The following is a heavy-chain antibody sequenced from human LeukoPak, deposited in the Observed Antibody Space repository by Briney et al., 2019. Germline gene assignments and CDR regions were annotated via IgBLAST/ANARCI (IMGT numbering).Heavy chain of an antibody. CDR1: GFTFSSYA. CDR3: AKEGRGYSGYDTGVVTT. J-gene: IGHJ5*02. CDR2: ISGSGGST. D-gene: IGHD5-12*01. Sequence: GGSLRLSCAASGFTFSSYAMSWVRQAPGKGLEWVSAISGSGGSTYYADSVKGWFTISRDNSKNTLYLQMNSLRAEDTAVYYCAKEGRGYSGYDTGVVTTWGQGTLVTVSS. V-gene: IGHV3-23*01.